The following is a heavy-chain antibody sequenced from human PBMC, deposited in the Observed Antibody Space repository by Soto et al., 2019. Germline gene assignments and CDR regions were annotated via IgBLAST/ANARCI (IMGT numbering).Heavy chain of an antibody. CDR3: LVFFGAFYI. J-gene: IGHJ3*02. V-gene: IGHV1-46*01. CDR2: INPSGGST. D-gene: IGHD3-3*01. Sequence: ASVKVACKASGYTFTSYYMHWVRQAPGQGLEWMGIINPSGGSTSYTQKFQGRVTMTRDTSTSTVYMELSSLRSEDTAVYYCLVFFGAFYIWGQGTMVTVSS. CDR1: GYTFTSYY.